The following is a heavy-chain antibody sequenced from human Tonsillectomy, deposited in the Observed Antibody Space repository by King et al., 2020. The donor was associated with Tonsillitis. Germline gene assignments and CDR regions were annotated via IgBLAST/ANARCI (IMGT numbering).Heavy chain of an antibody. CDR2: IKEDGSEK. J-gene: IGHJ3*01. CDR1: GFIFSSYW. Sequence: QLVQSGGGLVQPGGSVRLSCAASGFIFSSYWMSWVRQAPGKGLEWVANIKEDGSEKYYVDSVKGRFTISRDNAKNSLYLQMNSLGAEDTATYYCSRDVVWGRGTMVTVSS. V-gene: IGHV3-7*01. CDR3: SRDVV.